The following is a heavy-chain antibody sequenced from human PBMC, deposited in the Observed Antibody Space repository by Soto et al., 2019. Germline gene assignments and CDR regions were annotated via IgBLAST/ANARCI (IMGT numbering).Heavy chain of an antibody. CDR2: IQHNAEHI. V-gene: IGHV3-30*04. CDR3: VRVGWGYDYGNGLDG. CDR1: GFLFNTYA. Sequence: GGSLTLSCTTSGFLFNTYAMHWVRQAPSQGLDWVATIQHNAEHIFYADSVRGRFTISRDNDRNLLYLRMNGLTPEDTALYYCVRVGWGYDYGNGLDGWGHGXTVTVYS. D-gene: IGHD3-16*01. J-gene: IGHJ6*02.